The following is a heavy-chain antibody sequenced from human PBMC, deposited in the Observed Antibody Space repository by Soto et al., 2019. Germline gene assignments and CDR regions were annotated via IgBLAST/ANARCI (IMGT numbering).Heavy chain of an antibody. D-gene: IGHD3-16*01. CDR1: GYTFTNFV. V-gene: IGHV1-18*01. CDR3: ARGGTPIEY. J-gene: IGHJ4*02. Sequence: QVQLVQSGAEVKKPGASVKVSCKTSGYTFTNFVLSWVRQAPGQGLEWMGWISAYNGNTNYAQNFQGRVTMTTDTSTSPAYMELRSLRYDATAVYYCARGGTPIEYWGQGTLVTVSS. CDR2: ISAYNGNT.